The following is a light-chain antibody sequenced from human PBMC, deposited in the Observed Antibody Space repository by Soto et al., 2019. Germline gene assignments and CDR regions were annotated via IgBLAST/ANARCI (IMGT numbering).Light chain of an antibody. CDR3: QQYNRLIT. CDR1: QGIRSD. J-gene: IGKJ5*01. Sequence: AIQMTQSPPSLSASVGDRVTITCRASQGIRSDLGWYQQKPGKAPKLLIYKASSLESGVSSRFSGSGYGTDFTLSINNLQPDDFATYYCQQYNRLITFGQGTRLEIK. V-gene: IGKV1-13*02. CDR2: KAS.